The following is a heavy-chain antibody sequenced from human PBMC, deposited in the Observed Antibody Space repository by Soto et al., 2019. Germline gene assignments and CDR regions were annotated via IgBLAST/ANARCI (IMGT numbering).Heavy chain of an antibody. J-gene: IGHJ6*02. CDR1: VYSFTSYW. CDR2: IDPSDSYT. D-gene: IGHD6-6*01. V-gene: IGHV5-10-1*01. CDR3: ARHEYSSSSRIRGEVVKYYYYYGMDV. Sequence: GESLKISCKGSVYSFTSYWISWVRQMPGKGLEWMGRIDPSDSYTNYSPSFQGHVTISADKSISTAYLQWSSLKASDTAMYYCARHEYSSSSRIRGEVVKYYYYYGMDVWGQGTTVTVSS.